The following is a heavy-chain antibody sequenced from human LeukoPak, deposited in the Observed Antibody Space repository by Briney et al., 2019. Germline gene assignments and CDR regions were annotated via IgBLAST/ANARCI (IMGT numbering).Heavy chain of an antibody. Sequence: NPSETLSHTCTVSGGSINSYYWNWLRQPPGKGLEWIGYIYYSGSTNYNPSLKSRVTISVDTSKNQFSLKLTSVTAADTAVYYCASLNTYGYNYFDYWGQGTLVTVSS. CDR2: IYYSGST. D-gene: IGHD5-18*01. V-gene: IGHV4-59*01. CDR3: ASLNTYGYNYFDY. CDR1: GGSINSYY. J-gene: IGHJ4*02.